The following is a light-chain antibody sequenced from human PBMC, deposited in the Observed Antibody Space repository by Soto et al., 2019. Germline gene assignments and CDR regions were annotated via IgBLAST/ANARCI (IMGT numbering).Light chain of an antibody. CDR3: QQSYSTPRT. Sequence: DIQMTQSPSSLSASVGDRVTMPSRASQSISSYLNWYQQKPGKAPKLLIYAASSLQSGVPSRFSGSGSGTDFTLTISSLQPEDFATYYCQQSYSTPRTFGQGTKVDIK. J-gene: IGKJ1*01. CDR1: QSISSY. CDR2: AAS. V-gene: IGKV1-39*01.